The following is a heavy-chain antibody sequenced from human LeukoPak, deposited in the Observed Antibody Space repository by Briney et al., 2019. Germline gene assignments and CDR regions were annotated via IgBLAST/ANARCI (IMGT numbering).Heavy chain of an antibody. D-gene: IGHD3-10*01. CDR3: ARNYFGSGSYPFDY. J-gene: IGHJ4*02. CDR2: IYHSGST. Sequence: SETLSLTCAVSGGSISSSNWWSWVRQPPGKGLEWIGEIYHSGSTNYNPSLKSRVTISVDKSKNQFSLKLSSVTAADTAVYYCARNYFGSGSYPFDYWGQGTLVTVSS. CDR1: GGSISSSNW. V-gene: IGHV4-4*02.